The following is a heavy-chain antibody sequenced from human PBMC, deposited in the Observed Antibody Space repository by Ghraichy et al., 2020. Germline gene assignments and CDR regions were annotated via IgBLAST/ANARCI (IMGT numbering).Heavy chain of an antibody. CDR1: GFTFSNAW. V-gene: IGHV3-15*07. D-gene: IGHD6-6*01. Sequence: GGSLILSCAASGFTFSNAWMNWVRQAPGKGLEWVGRIKRKTDGGTTDYAAPGKGRFTISRDDSKNPLYLQRNSRKTEDKAVYYCTTDQEQLVGGFDPWGQGTLVTVSS. CDR3: TTDQEQLVGGFDP. J-gene: IGHJ5*02. CDR2: IKRKTDGGTT.